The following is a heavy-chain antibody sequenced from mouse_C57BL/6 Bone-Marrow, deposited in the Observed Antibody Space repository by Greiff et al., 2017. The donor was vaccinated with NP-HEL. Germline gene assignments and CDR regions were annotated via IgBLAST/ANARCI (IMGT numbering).Heavy chain of an antibody. D-gene: IGHD2-3*01. V-gene: IGHV1-72*01. J-gene: IGHJ1*03. CDR2: IDPNSGGT. CDR3: ATGDGWVLPLYWYFDV. Sequence: QVQLQQPGAELVKPGASVKLSCKASGYTFTSYWMHWVKQRPGRGLEWIGRIDPNSGGTKYNEKFKSKATLTVDKPSSTAYMQLSSLTSEDSAVYYCATGDGWVLPLYWYFDVWGKGTTVTVSS. CDR1: GYTFTSYW.